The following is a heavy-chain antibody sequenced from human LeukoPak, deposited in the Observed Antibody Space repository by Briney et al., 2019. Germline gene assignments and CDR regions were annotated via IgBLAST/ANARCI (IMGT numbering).Heavy chain of an antibody. D-gene: IGHD3-3*01. CDR3: ANGGDFLSGYYTDLDY. J-gene: IGHJ4*02. CDR1: GFTFSSYA. V-gene: IGHV3-23*01. CDR2: ISGSGGST. Sequence: GGSLRLSCAASGFTFSSYAMSWVRQAPGKGLEWVSAISGSGGSTYYADSVKGRFTISRDNSKNTLYLQMNSLRAEDTAVYYCANGGDFLSGYYTDLDYWGQGTLVTVSS.